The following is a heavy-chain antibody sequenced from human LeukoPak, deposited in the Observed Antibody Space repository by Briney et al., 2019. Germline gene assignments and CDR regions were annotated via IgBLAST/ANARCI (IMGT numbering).Heavy chain of an antibody. CDR3: ARGQYSSSWGLFDY. Sequence: SETLSLTCTVSSGSISSNEYYWGWIRQPPGKGLDYIGSIFYSGSTYYNPSLKSRVTISVDTSKNQFSLNLNSLTAADTAVYYCARGQYSSSWGLFDYWGQGTLVTVSS. CDR1: SGSISSNEYY. CDR2: IFYSGST. D-gene: IGHD6-13*01. V-gene: IGHV4-39*01. J-gene: IGHJ4*02.